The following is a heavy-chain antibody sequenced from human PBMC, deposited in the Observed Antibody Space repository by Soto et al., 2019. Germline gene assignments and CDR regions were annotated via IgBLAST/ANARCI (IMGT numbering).Heavy chain of an antibody. CDR1: GFTFSSYW. J-gene: IGHJ6*02. Sequence: GGSLRLSCADSGFTFSSYWMSWVRQAPGKGLEWVANIKQDESEKYYVDSVKGRFAISRDNGRNTLYLQMNSLRAEDTAVYYCARVRTENYYGMDVWGQGTTVTVSS. CDR2: IKQDESEK. CDR3: ARVRTENYYGMDV. V-gene: IGHV3-7*05.